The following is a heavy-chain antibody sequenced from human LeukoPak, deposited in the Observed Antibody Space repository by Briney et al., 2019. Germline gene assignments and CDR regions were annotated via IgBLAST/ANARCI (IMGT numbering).Heavy chain of an antibody. D-gene: IGHD2/OR15-2a*01. CDR3: ARGNYYGMDV. Sequence: GGSLRLSCAASESTFSKFWMHWVRQAPGKGLVWVSGINRDGSTTTYADSVKGRFTVSRDNAKNTLYLQMNSLRAEDTAVYYCARGNYYGMDVWGQGTTLTVSS. CDR1: ESTFSKFW. CDR2: INRDGSTT. V-gene: IGHV3-74*03. J-gene: IGHJ6*02.